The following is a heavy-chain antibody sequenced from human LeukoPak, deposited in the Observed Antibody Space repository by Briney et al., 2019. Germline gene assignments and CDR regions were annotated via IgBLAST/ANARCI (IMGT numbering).Heavy chain of an antibody. D-gene: IGHD4-17*01. CDR1: GGSFSGYY. Sequence: PSETLSLTCAVYGGSFSGYYWSWIRQPPGKGLEWIGEINHSGSTNYNPSLKSRVTISVDTSKNQFSLKLSSVTAADTAVYYCARQGADYGDYVRYYHYYHMDVWGKGTTVTVSS. CDR2: INHSGST. CDR3: ARQGADYGDYVRYYHYYHMDV. V-gene: IGHV4-34*01. J-gene: IGHJ6*03.